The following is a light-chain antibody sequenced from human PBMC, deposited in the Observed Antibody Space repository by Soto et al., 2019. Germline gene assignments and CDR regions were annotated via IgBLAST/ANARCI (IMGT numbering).Light chain of an antibody. CDR1: QSINGS. CDR3: QQYTGSPRT. V-gene: IGKV3-20*01. J-gene: IGKJ1*01. Sequence: EIVLTQSPGTLSLSPGERATLSCRASQSINGSLAWYQQKPGQAPRLLIYGASNRATGIPDRFSGSGSGTDFTLTISRLEPEDFAVYHCQQYTGSPRTFGQGTKVEIK. CDR2: GAS.